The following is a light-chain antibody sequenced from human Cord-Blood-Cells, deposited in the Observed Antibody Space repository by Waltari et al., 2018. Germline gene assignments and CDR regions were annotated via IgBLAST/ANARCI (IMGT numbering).Light chain of an antibody. J-gene: IGKJ3*01. Sequence: EIVLTQSPATLSLSPGERAPLSCRASQSVSSYLAWYQQKPGQAPRLLIYDASNRATGIPARFSGSGSGTDFTLTISSLEPEDFAVYYCQQRSNWPFTLGPGTKVDIK. CDR3: QQRSNWPFT. CDR1: QSVSSY. V-gene: IGKV3-11*01. CDR2: DAS.